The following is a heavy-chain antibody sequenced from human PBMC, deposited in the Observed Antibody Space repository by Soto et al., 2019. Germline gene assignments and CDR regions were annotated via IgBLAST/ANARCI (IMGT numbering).Heavy chain of an antibody. CDR3: AQDVHGYGDSRS. CDR1: GYGFTNDY. J-gene: IGHJ5*02. V-gene: IGHV1-46*01. CDR2: INFRAGVT. D-gene: IGHD4-17*01. Sequence: QVQVVQSGAEVKKPWASVRVSCKASGYGFTNDYFHLLRQAPGQGLEWMGLINFRAGVTTYEQRFQDRAAMTRDTSTRTVYMELSSLTSEDTAIYYCAQDVHGYGDSRSWGQGSLVTVSS.